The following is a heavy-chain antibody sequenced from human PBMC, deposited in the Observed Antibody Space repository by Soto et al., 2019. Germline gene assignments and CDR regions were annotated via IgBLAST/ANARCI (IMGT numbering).Heavy chain of an antibody. V-gene: IGHV1-18*01. CDR3: ARAWYCSGGSCYLNYFDY. CDR2: ISAYNGNT. D-gene: IGHD2-15*01. CDR1: GYTFTSYG. J-gene: IGHJ4*02. Sequence: GASVKVSCKASGYTFTSYGISWVRQAPGQGLEWMGWISAYNGNTNYAQKLQGRVTMTTDTSTSTAYMELRSLRSDDTAVYYCARAWYCSGGSCYLNYFDYWGQGTLVTVSS.